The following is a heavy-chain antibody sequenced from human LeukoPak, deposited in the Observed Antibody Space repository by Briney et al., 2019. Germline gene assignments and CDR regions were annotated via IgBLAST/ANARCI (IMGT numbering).Heavy chain of an antibody. D-gene: IGHD5-18*01. CDR2: IWYDGSNK. CDR1: GFTFSSYG. CDR3: AKGGRYSYGNQSAFDI. V-gene: IGHV3-33*06. Sequence: GRSLRLSCAASGFTFSSYGMHWVRQAPGKGLEWVAVIWYDGSNKYYADSVKGRFTISRDNSKNTLYLQMNSLRAEDTAVYYCAKGGRYSYGNQSAFDIWGQGTMVTVSS. J-gene: IGHJ3*02.